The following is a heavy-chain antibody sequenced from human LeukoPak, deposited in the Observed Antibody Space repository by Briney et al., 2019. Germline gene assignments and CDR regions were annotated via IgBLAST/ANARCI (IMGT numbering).Heavy chain of an antibody. Sequence: GGSLRLSCAASGFTLRSYWMHWVRPAPGRGVVWVSRINSDGMSTTSADAVKRRFTISRDRDTNTLYLQMNSRRAEDTAVYYCARDPDRSGWSTFEYWGEGTLVTVSS. CDR2: INSDGMST. J-gene: IGHJ4*02. D-gene: IGHD6-19*01. V-gene: IGHV3-74*01. CDR1: GFTLRSYW. CDR3: ARDPDRSGWSTFEY.